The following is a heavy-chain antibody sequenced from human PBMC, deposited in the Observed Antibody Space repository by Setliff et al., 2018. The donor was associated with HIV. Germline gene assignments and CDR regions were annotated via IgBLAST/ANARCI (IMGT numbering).Heavy chain of an antibody. J-gene: IGHJ4*02. CDR3: ARARGPEGYFDS. V-gene: IGHV4-39*07. Sequence: PSETLSLTCTVSGGSINTGSYYWGWIRQPPGKGLESIGTIYYSGSTYDKSSLKSRLTISVDTSKNQFSLKMSSVTAADTAVYYCARARGPEGYFDSWGQGTLVTVS. D-gene: IGHD3-10*01. CDR1: GGSINTGSYY. CDR2: IYYSGST.